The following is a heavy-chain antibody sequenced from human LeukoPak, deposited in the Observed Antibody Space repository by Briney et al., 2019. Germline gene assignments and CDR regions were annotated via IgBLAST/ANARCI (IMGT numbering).Heavy chain of an antibody. D-gene: IGHD3-9*01. J-gene: IGHJ4*02. CDR3: ASNYDILTGYLDY. CDR2: ISYDGSNK. V-gene: IGHV3-30-3*01. CDR1: GFTFSSYA. Sequence: PGRSLRLSCAASGFTFSSYAMHWVRQAPGKGLEWVAVISYDGSNKYYADSVKGRFTISRDNSKNTLYLQMNSLRAEDTAVYYCASNYDILTGYLDYWGQGTLVTVSS.